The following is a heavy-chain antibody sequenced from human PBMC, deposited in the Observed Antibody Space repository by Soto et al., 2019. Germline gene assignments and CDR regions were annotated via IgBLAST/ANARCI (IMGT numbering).Heavy chain of an antibody. CDR1: GYTFTSYG. CDR3: ARVRYYDSSGYYIPDAFDI. D-gene: IGHD3-22*01. J-gene: IGHJ3*02. V-gene: IGHV1-18*01. Sequence: ASVKVSCKASGYTFTSYGISWVRQAPGQGLEWMGWISAYNGNTNYAQKLQGRVTMTTDTSTSTAYMELRSLRSDDTAVYYCARVRYYDSSGYYIPDAFDIWGQGIMVTVSS. CDR2: ISAYNGNT.